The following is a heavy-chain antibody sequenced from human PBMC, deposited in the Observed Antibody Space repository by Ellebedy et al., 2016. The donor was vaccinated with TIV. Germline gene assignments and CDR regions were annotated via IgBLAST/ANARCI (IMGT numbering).Heavy chain of an antibody. J-gene: IGHJ4*02. CDR3: VRGGFFYGSASYYPFDY. Sequence: ASVKVSCXASGYTFTSYDINWVRQATGQGLEWMGWMNPNSGNTGYAQKLQGRVTMTRNTSISTAFMELRSLRFEDTAVYFCVRGGFFYGSASYYPFDYWGQGTLVTVSS. CDR1: GYTFTSYD. CDR2: MNPNSGNT. V-gene: IGHV1-8*01. D-gene: IGHD3-10*01.